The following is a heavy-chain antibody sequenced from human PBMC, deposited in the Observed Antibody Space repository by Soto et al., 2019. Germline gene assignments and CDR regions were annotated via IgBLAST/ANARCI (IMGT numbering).Heavy chain of an antibody. CDR3: ARVAARSADLNYYYGMDV. Sequence: ASVKVSCKASGYTFNGYYMLWVRQAPGQGREWMGWINPNIGRTNYAQKFQCRVTMTRDTSISTAYMELSSLISDDTAVYYCARVAARSADLNYYYGMDVWGQGTTAT. J-gene: IGHJ6*02. CDR2: INPNIGRT. D-gene: IGHD6-6*01. V-gene: IGHV1-2*02. CDR1: GYTFNGYY.